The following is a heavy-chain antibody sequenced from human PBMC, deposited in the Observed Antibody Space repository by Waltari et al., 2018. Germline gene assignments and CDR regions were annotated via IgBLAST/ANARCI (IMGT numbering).Heavy chain of an antibody. CDR1: GGSISSRRYY. Sequence: QLQLQESGPGLVKPSETLSLTCTVSGGSISSRRYYWGWIRQPPGKGLEWIGCIYYSGSTYYNPSLKSRVTISVDTSKNQFSLKLSSVTAADTAVYYCARVAVRGWFDPWGQGTLVTVSS. V-gene: IGHV4-39*01. CDR2: IYYSGST. CDR3: ARVAVRGWFDP. D-gene: IGHD3-10*01. J-gene: IGHJ5*02.